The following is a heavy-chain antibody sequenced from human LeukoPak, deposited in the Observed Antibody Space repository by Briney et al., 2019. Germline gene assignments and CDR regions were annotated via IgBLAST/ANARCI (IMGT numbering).Heavy chain of an antibody. CDR1: GFTFSGSA. Sequence: GGSLRLSCAASGFTFSGSAMHWVRQASGKGLEWVGRIRSKANSYATAYAASVKGRFTISRDDSKNTAYLQMNSLKASDTAMYYCARSMGTSTSWYSIGPSDYWGQGTLVTVSS. D-gene: IGHD2-2*01. V-gene: IGHV3-73*01. CDR3: ARSMGTSTSWYSIGPSDY. CDR2: IRSKANSYAT. J-gene: IGHJ4*02.